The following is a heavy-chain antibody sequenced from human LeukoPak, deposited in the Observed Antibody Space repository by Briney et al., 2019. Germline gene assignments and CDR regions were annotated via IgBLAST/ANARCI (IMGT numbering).Heavy chain of an antibody. J-gene: IGHJ4*02. D-gene: IGHD4-17*01. CDR3: AREVGDYVGVFDY. CDR2: VFYSGST. V-gene: IGHV4-59*01. Sequence: PSETLSLTCTVSGXSISSYYWSWIRQPPGKGREWIGYVFYSGSTNYNPSLKSRVTISVDMSKNQFSLKLTSVTAADTAVYYCAREVGDYVGVFDYWGQGTLVTVSS. CDR1: GXSISSYY.